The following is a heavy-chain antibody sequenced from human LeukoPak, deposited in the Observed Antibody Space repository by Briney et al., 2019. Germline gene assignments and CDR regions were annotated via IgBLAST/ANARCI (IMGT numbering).Heavy chain of an antibody. J-gene: IGHJ4*02. CDR2: INSDGSST. D-gene: IGHD2-15*01. Sequence: GVSLRLSCATGGFSLSGNGIHGVRRALGKGLVWVSRINSDGSSTSYADSVKGRFTISRDNAKNTLYLQMNSLRAEDTAVYYCARRDNYDYWGQGTLVTVSS. CDR1: GFSLSGNG. V-gene: IGHV3-74*01. CDR3: ARRDNYDY.